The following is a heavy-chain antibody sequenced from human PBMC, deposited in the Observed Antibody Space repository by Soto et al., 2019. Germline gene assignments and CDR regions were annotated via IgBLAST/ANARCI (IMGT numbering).Heavy chain of an antibody. CDR1: GFTFATYG. V-gene: IGHV3-21*01. CDR2: ISSRTGSSK. J-gene: IGHJ4*02. CDR3: ARKGVSNLDY. Sequence: GGSLSHSCSASGFTFATYGMNWVRQAPGKGLEWVSFISSRTGSSKEYADSVRGRFTVSRDNAKNSVYLQMNSLRVEDTAVYYCARKGVSNLDYWGQGTQVTVSS. D-gene: IGHD2-8*01.